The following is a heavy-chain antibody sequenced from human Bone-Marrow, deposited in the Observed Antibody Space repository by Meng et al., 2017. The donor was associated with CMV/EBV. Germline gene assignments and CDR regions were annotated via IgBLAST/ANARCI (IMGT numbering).Heavy chain of an antibody. J-gene: IGHJ4*02. CDR3: ARELGHSGYDY. V-gene: IGHV3-66*02. Sequence: GESLKISCAASGFTVSSNYMSWVRQAPGKGLEWVSVIYSGGSTYYADSVKGRFTISRDNSKNTLYLQMNSLRAEDTAVYYCARELGHSGYDYWGQGTLVTVSS. CDR2: IYSGGST. D-gene: IGHD5-12*01. CDR1: GFTVSSNY.